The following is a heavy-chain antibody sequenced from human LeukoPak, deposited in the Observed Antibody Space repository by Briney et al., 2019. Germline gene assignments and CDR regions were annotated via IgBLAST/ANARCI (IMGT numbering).Heavy chain of an antibody. J-gene: IGHJ4*02. CDR3: ARHPYGGSPPDY. V-gene: IGHV4-61*05. CDR1: GGSISGRRYY. D-gene: IGHD4-23*01. Sequence: SETLSLTCSVSGGSISGRRYYWSWIRQPPGKGLEWIGYIYYGGSTNYNPSLKSRVTISVDTSKNQFSLKLSSVTAADTAVYYCARHPYGGSPPDYWGQGTLVTVSS. CDR2: IYYGGST.